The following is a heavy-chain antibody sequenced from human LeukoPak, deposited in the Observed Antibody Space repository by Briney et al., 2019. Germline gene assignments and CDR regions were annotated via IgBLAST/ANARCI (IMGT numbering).Heavy chain of an antibody. V-gene: IGHV4-34*01. D-gene: IGHD3-22*01. J-gene: IGHJ4*02. CDR2: INHSGST. CDR1: GGSLSGYY. CDR3: ASTPSGYYWNFDC. Sequence: SETLSLTCAVYGGSLSGYYSNWIRQPPGKGLEWIGEINHSGSTTYNPSAKSRVTISVDTSKNQFSLKLTSVTTADTAVYYCASTPSGYYWNFDCWGQGTVVTVSS.